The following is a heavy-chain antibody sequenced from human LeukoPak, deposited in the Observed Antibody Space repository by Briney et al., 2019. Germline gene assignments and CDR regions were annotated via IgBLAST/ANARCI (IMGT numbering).Heavy chain of an antibody. CDR2: TYLGDSET. CDR1: GYSFSTSC. V-gene: IGHV5-51*01. D-gene: IGHD3-10*01. CDR3: ARQSSGSHYYYGMDV. J-gene: IGHJ6*04. Sequence: GESLKISCKGSGYSFSTSCIGWGRHMPAKDREWRGVTYLGDSETTYSPSFQGQVTISADKSKSTAYLQWSSLKASDTAMYYCARQSSGSHYYYGMDVWGKGTKVAVSS.